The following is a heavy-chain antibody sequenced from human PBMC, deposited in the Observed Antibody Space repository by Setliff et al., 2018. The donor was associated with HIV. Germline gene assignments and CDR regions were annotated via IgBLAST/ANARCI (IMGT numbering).Heavy chain of an antibody. V-gene: IGHV1-18*01. Sequence: ASVKVSCKTSGYTFPTYGISWVRQAPGHGLEWMGWISPYNGHTKYAQTFQGRVTMTIDTSTNSAYMELRSLRSDDTAIYYCAISGSPDRRPTWGQGTLVTVSS. CDR2: ISPYNGHT. CDR3: AISGSPDRRPT. CDR1: GYTFPTYG. D-gene: IGHD3-10*01. J-gene: IGHJ5*02.